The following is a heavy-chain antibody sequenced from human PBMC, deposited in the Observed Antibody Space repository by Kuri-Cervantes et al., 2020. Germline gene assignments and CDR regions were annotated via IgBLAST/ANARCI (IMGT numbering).Heavy chain of an antibody. CDR2: IKSKTDGGTT. Sequence: GGSLRLSCAASGFTFSNAWMSWVRQAPGKGLEWVGRIKSKTDGGTTDYAAPVKGRFTISRDDSKNTLYLQMNSLKTEDTAVYYCTTDLTYYYGSGSYYSWYFDLWGRGTLVTVSS. J-gene: IGHJ2*01. V-gene: IGHV3-15*01. CDR3: TTDLTYYYGSGSYYSWYFDL. CDR1: GFTFSNAW. D-gene: IGHD3-10*01.